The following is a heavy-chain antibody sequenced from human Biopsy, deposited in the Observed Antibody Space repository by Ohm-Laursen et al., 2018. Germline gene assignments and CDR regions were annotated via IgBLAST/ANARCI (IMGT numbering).Heavy chain of an antibody. J-gene: IGHJ1*01. D-gene: IGHD3-9*01. Sequence: GASVKVSCKAPGGTFRNYGVNWVRQAPGQGLEWLGGSIPILGTGNYAQKFQDRVTVAADTSTSTATMELRSLRSDDTAVYYCATKLTGYFHHWGQGTLVIVSS. CDR1: GGTFRNYG. CDR3: ATKLTGYFHH. CDR2: SIPILGTG. V-gene: IGHV1-69*06.